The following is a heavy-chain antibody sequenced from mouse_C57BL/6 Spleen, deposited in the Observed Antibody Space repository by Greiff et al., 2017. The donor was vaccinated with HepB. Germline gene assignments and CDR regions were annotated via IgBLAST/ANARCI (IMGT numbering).Heavy chain of an antibody. V-gene: IGHV10-1*01. J-gene: IGHJ1*03. CDR3: VRQAYSYGSSPYWYFDV. Sequence: EVKVVESGGGLVQPKGSLKLSCAASGFSFNTYAMNWVRQAPGKGLEWVARIRSKSNNYATYYADSVKDRFTISRDDSESMLYLQMNNLKTEDTAMYYCVRQAYSYGSSPYWYFDVWGTGTTVTVSS. CDR2: IRSKSNNYAT. CDR1: GFSFNTYA. D-gene: IGHD1-1*01.